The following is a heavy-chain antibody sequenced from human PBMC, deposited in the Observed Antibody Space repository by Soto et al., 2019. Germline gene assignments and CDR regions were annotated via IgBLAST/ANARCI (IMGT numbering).Heavy chain of an antibody. Sequence: EVQLVESGGGLVQPGGSLRLSCAASGFTFSSYSMNWVRQAPGKGLEWVSYISSSSSTIYYADSVKGRFTISRDNAKNSLYLQMNSLRDEDTAVYYCASEYCGGDCYSGFDYWGKGTLVIVSS. CDR1: GFTFSSYS. J-gene: IGHJ4*02. CDR2: ISSSSSTI. V-gene: IGHV3-48*02. CDR3: ASEYCGGDCYSGFDY. D-gene: IGHD2-21*02.